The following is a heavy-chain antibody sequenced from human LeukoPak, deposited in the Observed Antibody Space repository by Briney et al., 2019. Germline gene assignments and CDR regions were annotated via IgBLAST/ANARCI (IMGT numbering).Heavy chain of an antibody. Sequence: PGGSLRLSCAASGFTFSSYIMNWVRQAPEKGLESVSYISSSGITIYYADSVTGGFTISRDNAKNSLYLQMNSLRAEDTAVYFCARGGFWSGYYNYYGMDVWGQGTTVTVSS. J-gene: IGHJ6*02. CDR2: ISSSGITI. CDR3: ARGGFWSGYYNYYGMDV. V-gene: IGHV3-48*04. CDR1: GFTFSSYI. D-gene: IGHD3-3*01.